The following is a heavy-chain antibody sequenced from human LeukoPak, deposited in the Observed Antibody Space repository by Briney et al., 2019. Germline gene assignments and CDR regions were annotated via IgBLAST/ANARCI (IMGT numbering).Heavy chain of an antibody. CDR1: GYTFTSYA. D-gene: IGHD3-22*01. V-gene: IGHV1-3*01. CDR3: ASKWVTYYYNSSAYHYPTDVFDI. CDR2: INAGNGNT. Sequence: ASVKVSCKASGYTFTSYAMHWVRQAPGQRLEWMGWINAGNGNTKYSQEFQGRVTMTRDTSISTAYMELSRLRSDDTAVYYCASKWVTYYYNSSAYHYPTDVFDIWGQGTMVTVSS. J-gene: IGHJ3*02.